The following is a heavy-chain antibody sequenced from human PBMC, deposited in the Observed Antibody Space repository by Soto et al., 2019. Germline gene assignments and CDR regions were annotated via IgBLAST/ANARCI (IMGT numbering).Heavy chain of an antibody. V-gene: IGHV5-51*01. CDR3: ARGEDSGGYDPDPRYYFDY. J-gene: IGHJ4*02. CDR1: GYSFTSYW. CDR2: IYPGDSDT. D-gene: IGHD5-12*01. Sequence: GESLKISCKGSGYSFTSYWIGWVRQMPGKGLEWMGIIYPGDSDTRYSPSFQGQVTISADKSISTAYLQWSSLKASDTAMYYCARGEDSGGYDPDPRYYFDYWGQGTLVTVSS.